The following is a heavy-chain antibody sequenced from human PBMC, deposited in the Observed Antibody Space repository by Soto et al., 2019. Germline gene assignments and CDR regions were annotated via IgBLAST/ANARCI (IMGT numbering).Heavy chain of an antibody. Sequence: QVQLVESGRGVVQPGRSLRLSCTASGFTLSDYGMHWVRQAPGKGLEWVAVIWHDGGEKYYADSVTGRFTISRDNSKNTVHLQIDSLGTEDTALYYCARDPGRDSPIDYWGQGTLVTVSS. V-gene: IGHV3-33*01. CDR2: IWHDGGEK. CDR3: ARDPGRDSPIDY. CDR1: GFTLSDYG. J-gene: IGHJ4*02. D-gene: IGHD3-22*01.